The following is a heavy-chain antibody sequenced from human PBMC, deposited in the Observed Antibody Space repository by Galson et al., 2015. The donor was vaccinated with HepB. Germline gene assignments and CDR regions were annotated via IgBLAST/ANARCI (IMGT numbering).Heavy chain of an antibody. J-gene: IGHJ3*02. CDR1: GYTFTSYG. CDR3: ARGQQLGWGGIDAFDI. V-gene: IGHV1-2*05. Sequence: SVKVSCKASGYTFTSYGISWVRQAPGQGLEWMGRINPNSGGTNYAQKFQGRVTMTRDTSISTAYMELSRLRSDDTVVYYCARGQQLGWGGIDAFDIWGQGTMVTVSS. CDR2: INPNSGGT. D-gene: IGHD6-13*01.